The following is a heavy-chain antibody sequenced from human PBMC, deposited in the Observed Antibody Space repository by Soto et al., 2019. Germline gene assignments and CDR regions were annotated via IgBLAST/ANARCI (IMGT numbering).Heavy chain of an antibody. CDR1: GFSLSTSGVG. D-gene: IGHD3-3*01. Sequence: QITLKESGPTLVKPTQTLTLTCTFSGFSLSTSGVGVGWIRQPPGKALEWLALIYWDDDKRYRPSLKSRLTITKDTSKHPVVLTMTNMGPVDTATYSCAHSLSYDFWSGYYGWFDPWGQGTLVTVSS. CDR3: AHSLSYDFWSGYYGWFDP. J-gene: IGHJ5*02. V-gene: IGHV2-5*02. CDR2: IYWDDDK.